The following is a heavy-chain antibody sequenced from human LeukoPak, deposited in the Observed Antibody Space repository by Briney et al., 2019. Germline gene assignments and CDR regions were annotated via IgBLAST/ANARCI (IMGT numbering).Heavy chain of an antibody. CDR1: GYTFTSHG. CDR2: ISAYNGNT. D-gene: IGHD6-19*01. CDR3: ARDQGYSSGWYPPLLY. Sequence: GASVKVSCKASGYTFTSHGISWVRQAPGQGLEWMGWISAYNGNTNYAQKLQGRVTMTTDTSTSTAYMELRSLRSDDTAVYYCARDQGYSSGWYPPLLYWGQGTLVTVSS. J-gene: IGHJ4*02. V-gene: IGHV1-18*01.